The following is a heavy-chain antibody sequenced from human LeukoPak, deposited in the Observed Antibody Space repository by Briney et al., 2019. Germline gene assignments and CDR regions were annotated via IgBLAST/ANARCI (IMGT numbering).Heavy chain of an antibody. J-gene: IGHJ4*02. Sequence: GASLRLSCAASGFTFSSCAMSWVRQAPGKGLEWVSTISGSGDSTYYADSVKGRFTISRDNSKNTLYLQMNSLRADDTAVYYCAKGRSGVVVAALNYWGQGTPVTVSS. CDR1: GFTFSSCA. D-gene: IGHD2-15*01. V-gene: IGHV3-23*01. CDR3: AKGRSGVVVAALNY. CDR2: ISGSGDST.